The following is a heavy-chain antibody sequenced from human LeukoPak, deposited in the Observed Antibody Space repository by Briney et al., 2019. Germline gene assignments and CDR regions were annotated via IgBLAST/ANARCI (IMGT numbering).Heavy chain of an antibody. CDR1: GGSISSYY. V-gene: IGHV4-59*12. CDR3: ARLGIAAAGRPYFDY. J-gene: IGHJ4*02. Sequence: SETLSLTCTVSGGSISSYYWSWIRQPPGKGLEWIGYIYYSGSTNYNPSLKSRVTISVDTSKNQFSLKLSSVTAADTAVYYCARLGIAAAGRPYFDYWGQGTLVTVSS. D-gene: IGHD6-13*01. CDR2: IYYSGST.